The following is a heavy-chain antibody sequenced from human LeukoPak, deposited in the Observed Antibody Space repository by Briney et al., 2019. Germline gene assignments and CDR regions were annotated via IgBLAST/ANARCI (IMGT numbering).Heavy chain of an antibody. CDR1: GGSFSGYY. Sequence: SETLSLTCAVYGGSFSGYYWSWIRQPPGKGLEWIGEINHSGSTNYNPSLKSRVTISVDTSKNQFSLKLSSVTAADTAVYYCARGGCGSGSYPLDYWGQGTLVTVSS. CDR3: ARGGCGSGSYPLDY. CDR2: INHSGST. J-gene: IGHJ4*02. V-gene: IGHV4-34*01. D-gene: IGHD3-10*01.